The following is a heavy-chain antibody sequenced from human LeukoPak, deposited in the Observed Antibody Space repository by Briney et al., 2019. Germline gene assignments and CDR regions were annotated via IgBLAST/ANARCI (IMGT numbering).Heavy chain of an antibody. V-gene: IGHV3-23*01. CDR1: GFTFSSYA. Sequence: QTGGSLRLSCTASGFTFSSYAMSWVRQAPGKGLEWVSAISGGGGSTYYADSVKGRFTISRDNSKNTLSVGMNSLRAEDTAVYYCAKGCRSTSWYFFGFDIWGQGTMVTVSS. CDR3: AKGCRSTSWYFFGFDI. CDR2: ISGGGGST. J-gene: IGHJ3*02. D-gene: IGHD2-2*01.